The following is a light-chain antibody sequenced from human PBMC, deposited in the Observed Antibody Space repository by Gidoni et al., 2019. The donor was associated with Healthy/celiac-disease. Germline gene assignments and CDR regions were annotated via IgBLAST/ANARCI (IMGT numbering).Light chain of an antibody. J-gene: IGLJ2*01. CDR2: GNS. V-gene: IGLV1-40*01. Sequence: QSVLTQPPSVSRAPGQRVTTSCTGSSSNIGAGYDVHWYQQLPGTAPKLLIYGNSNRPSGVPDRFSGSKSGTSASLAITGLQAEDEADYYCQSYDSSLSGPVFGGGTKLTVL. CDR1: SSNIGAGYD. CDR3: QSYDSSLSGPV.